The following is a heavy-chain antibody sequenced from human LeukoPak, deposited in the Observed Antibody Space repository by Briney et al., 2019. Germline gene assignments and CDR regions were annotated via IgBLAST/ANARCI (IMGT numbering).Heavy chain of an antibody. J-gene: IGHJ4*02. D-gene: IGHD5-12*01. CDR3: ALLNGYSGYELDY. V-gene: IGHV3-30-3*01. Sequence: GGSLRLSCAASGFTFSSYAMHWVRQAPGKGLEWVAVISYDGSNKYYADSVKGRFTISRDNAKNSLYLQMNSLRAEDTAVYYCALLNGYSGYELDYWGQGTLVTVSS. CDR1: GFTFSSYA. CDR2: ISYDGSNK.